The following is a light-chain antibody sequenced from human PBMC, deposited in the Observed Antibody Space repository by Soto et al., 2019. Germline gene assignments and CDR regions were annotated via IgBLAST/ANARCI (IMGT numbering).Light chain of an antibody. J-gene: IGKJ4*01. CDR2: DAS. V-gene: IGKV3-11*01. Sequence: EIVLTQSPATLSLSPGERATLSCRASQSVSSYLAWYQQKPGQAPRLLIHDASNRATGIPARFSGSGSGTDFTLTISSLAPEDFAVYYCQHRRNWPLTFGGGTKVEIK. CDR1: QSVSSY. CDR3: QHRRNWPLT.